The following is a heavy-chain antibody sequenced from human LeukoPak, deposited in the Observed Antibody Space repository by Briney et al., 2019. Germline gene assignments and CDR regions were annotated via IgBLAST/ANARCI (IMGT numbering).Heavy chain of an antibody. V-gene: IGHV2-70*01. CDR1: GFSLSTSGMC. J-gene: IGHJ3*02. Sequence: SGPALVKPTQTLTLTCTFSGFSLSTSGMCVSWIRQPPGKALEWLALIDWDDDKYYSTSLKTRLTISKDTSKNQVVLTMTNVDPVDTATYYCARTGIAAAGRYDFDIWGQGTMVTVSS. CDR3: ARTGIAAAGRYDFDI. CDR2: IDWDDDK. D-gene: IGHD6-13*01.